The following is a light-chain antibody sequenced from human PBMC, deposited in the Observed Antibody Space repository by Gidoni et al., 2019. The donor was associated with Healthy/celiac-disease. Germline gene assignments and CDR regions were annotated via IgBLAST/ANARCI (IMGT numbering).Light chain of an antibody. Sequence: ASISCRSSQSLLHSNGYNYLDWYLQKPGQSPQLLIYLGSNRASGVPDRFSGSGSGTDFTLKISRVEAEDVGVYYCVQALQTPPLFTFGPGTKVDIK. CDR2: LGS. CDR1: QSLLHSNGYNY. J-gene: IGKJ3*01. V-gene: IGKV2-28*01. CDR3: VQALQTPPLFT.